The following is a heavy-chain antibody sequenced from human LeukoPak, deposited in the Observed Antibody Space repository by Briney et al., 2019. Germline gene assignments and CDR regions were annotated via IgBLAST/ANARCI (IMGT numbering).Heavy chain of an antibody. CDR3: ASYYYGSGS. CDR2: IYASGTT. Sequence: SETLSLTCTVSGGSISSYYWSWIRQPAGKGLEWIGRIYASGTTDYNPALKSRVTISVDTSKNQFSLKLSSVTAADTAVYYCASYYYGSGSWSQGTLVTVSS. CDR1: GGSISSYY. J-gene: IGHJ4*02. V-gene: IGHV4-4*07. D-gene: IGHD3-10*01.